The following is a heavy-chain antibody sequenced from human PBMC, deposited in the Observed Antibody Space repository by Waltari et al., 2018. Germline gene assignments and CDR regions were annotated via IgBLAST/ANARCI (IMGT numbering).Heavy chain of an antibody. V-gene: IGHV3-48*03. CDR3: ARDLVAAAGTGIDY. D-gene: IGHD6-13*01. Sequence: EVQLVESGGGLVQPGGSLRLSCAASGFTFSSYEMNWVRQAPGKGLGWVSYISSSGRTIDYADSVKGRFTISRDNAKNSLYLQMNSLRAEDTAVYYCARDLVAAAGTGIDYWGQGTLVTVSS. CDR2: ISSSGRTI. CDR1: GFTFSSYE. J-gene: IGHJ4*02.